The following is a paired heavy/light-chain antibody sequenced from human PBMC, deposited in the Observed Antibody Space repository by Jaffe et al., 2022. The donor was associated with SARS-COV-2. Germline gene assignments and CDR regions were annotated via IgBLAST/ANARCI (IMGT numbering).Heavy chain of an antibody. D-gene: IGHD2-15*01. Sequence: EVQLVESGGGLVQPGGSLRLSCAASGFTFSNYAMNWVRQAPGKGLEWVSNIYNNAVRTNYADSVKGRFTISRDNSQNTLYLQMNSLRVEDTALYYCAKEGSCSGGSCYGAPGDAFDIWGQGTMVTVSS. J-gene: IGHJ3*02. CDR1: GFTFSNYA. CDR2: IYNNAVRT. CDR3: AKEGSCSGGSCYGAPGDAFDI. V-gene: IGHV3-23*04.
Light chain of an antibody. Sequence: DIQMTQSPSSVSASVGDRVTVTCRASQGISSWLAWYQQKPGKAPKLLIYAASSLQGGVPSRFSGSGSGTDFTLTISSLQPEDFATYYCQQANSFPLTFGGGTKVEI. J-gene: IGKJ4*01. CDR3: QQANSFPLT. V-gene: IGKV1-12*01. CDR2: AAS. CDR1: QGISSW.